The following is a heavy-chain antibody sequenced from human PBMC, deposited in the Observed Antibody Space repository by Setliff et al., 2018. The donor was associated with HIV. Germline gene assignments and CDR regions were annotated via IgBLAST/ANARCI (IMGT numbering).Heavy chain of an antibody. V-gene: IGHV4-59*08. CDR3: ARGLSSQTYWGTRPLGLDY. J-gene: IGHJ4*01. CDR2: IHHSDTP. CDR1: GDSIITYY. D-gene: IGHD2-2*01. Sequence: SETLSLTCTVSGDSIITYYWTWIRQPPGKGLEWIGYIHHSDTPNYSPSLKSRITISLDTSKRQFSLTMTSVTAADTAVYYCARGLSSQTYWGTRPLGLDYWGQGSLVTVSS.